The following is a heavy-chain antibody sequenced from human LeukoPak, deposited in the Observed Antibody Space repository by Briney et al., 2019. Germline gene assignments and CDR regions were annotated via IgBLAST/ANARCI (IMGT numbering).Heavy chain of an antibody. D-gene: IGHD4-23*01. CDR3: ARGGGFDAFDI. CDR1: GGSFSGYY. V-gene: IGHV4-34*01. Sequence: SETLSLTCAVYGGSFSGYYWSWIRQPPGKGLEWIGEINHSGSTNYNPSLKSRVTISVDTSKNQFSLKLSSVIAADTAVYYCARGGGFDAFDIWGQGTMVTVSS. J-gene: IGHJ3*02. CDR2: INHSGST.